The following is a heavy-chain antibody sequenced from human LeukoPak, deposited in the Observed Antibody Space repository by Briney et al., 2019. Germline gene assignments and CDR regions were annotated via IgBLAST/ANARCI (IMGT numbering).Heavy chain of an antibody. CDR1: GFTFSSYA. CDR3: ARAIGYYGSGSYYLDFDY. J-gene: IGHJ4*02. V-gene: IGHV3-64*01. Sequence: PGGSLRLSCAASGFTFSSYAMHWVRQAPGKGLEYVSAISSNGGSTYYANSVKGRFTISRDNSKNTLYLQMGSLRAEDMAVYYCARAIGYYGSGSYYLDFDYWGQGTLVTVSS. CDR2: ISSNGGST. D-gene: IGHD3-10*01.